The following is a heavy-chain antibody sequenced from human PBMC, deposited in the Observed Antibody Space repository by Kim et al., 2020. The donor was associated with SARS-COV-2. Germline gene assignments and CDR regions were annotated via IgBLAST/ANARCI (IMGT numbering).Heavy chain of an antibody. V-gene: IGHV4-59*08. Sequence: NPYLKSRVTKSVDTSKNQFSLKLSSVTAADTAVYYCARRPYYDSSGYFDFWGQGTLVTVSS. D-gene: IGHD3-22*01. J-gene: IGHJ4*02. CDR3: ARRPYYDSSGYFDF.